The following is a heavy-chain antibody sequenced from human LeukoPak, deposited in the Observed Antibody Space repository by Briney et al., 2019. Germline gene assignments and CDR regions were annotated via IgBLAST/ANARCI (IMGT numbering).Heavy chain of an antibody. V-gene: IGHV4-59*01. Sequence: SETLSLTCTVSGDSISSYYWSWIRQPPGKGLEWIGYIYYSGSTNYNPSLKSRVTISVDTSKNQFSLKLSSVTAADTAVYYCARDSRLRFLEWLHPDAFDIWGQGTMDTVSS. CDR3: ARDSRLRFLEWLHPDAFDI. CDR1: GDSISSYY. J-gene: IGHJ3*02. CDR2: IYYSGST. D-gene: IGHD3-3*01.